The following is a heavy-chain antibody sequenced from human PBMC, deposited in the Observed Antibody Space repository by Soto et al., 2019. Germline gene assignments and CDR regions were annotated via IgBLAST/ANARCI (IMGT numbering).Heavy chain of an antibody. J-gene: IGHJ4*02. CDR1: GLTFSSHA. CDR2: ISHDGTNK. Sequence: GGSLRLSCAASGLTFSSHAMHWVRQAPGKGLEWVAVISHDGTNKYYLDSVKCLFTISRDNSENTLYLQMNSLRVEDTAVYYCSSDYKCELIGATFDYWGQGTLVTVSS. V-gene: IGHV3-30*04. D-gene: IGHD1-26*01. CDR3: SSDYKCELIGATFDY.